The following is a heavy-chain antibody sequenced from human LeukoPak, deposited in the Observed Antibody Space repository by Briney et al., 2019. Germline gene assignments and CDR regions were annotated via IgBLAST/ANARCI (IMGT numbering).Heavy chain of an antibody. J-gene: IGHJ4*02. Sequence: PGGSLRLSCAASGFTFGNYWMTWVRQTPGKGLEFVANIDRDGSVKNYVGSVKGRFTISRDNAKNSLYLQMNSLRADDTAMYYCARDPGSSSFDYWGQGSLVTVSS. CDR3: ARDPGSSSFDY. CDR1: GFTFGNYW. D-gene: IGHD6-13*01. CDR2: IDRDGSVK. V-gene: IGHV3-7*01.